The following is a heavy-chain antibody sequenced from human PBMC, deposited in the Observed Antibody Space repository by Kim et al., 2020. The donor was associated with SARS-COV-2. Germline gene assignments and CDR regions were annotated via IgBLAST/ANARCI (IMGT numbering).Heavy chain of an antibody. CDR1: GGSISSYY. D-gene: IGHD6-13*01. V-gene: IGHV4-59*13. CDR2: IYYSGST. CDR3: AREGYSSSVDL. J-gene: IGHJ2*01. Sequence: SETLSLTCTVSGGSISSYYWSWIRQPPGKGLEWIGYIYYSGSTNYNPSLKSRVTISVDTSKNQFSLKLSSVTAADTAVYYCAREGYSSSVDLWGRGTLVTVSS.